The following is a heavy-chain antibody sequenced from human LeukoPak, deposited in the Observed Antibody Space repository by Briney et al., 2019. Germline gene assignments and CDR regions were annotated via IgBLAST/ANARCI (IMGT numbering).Heavy chain of an antibody. CDR3: ARDLGVVVWYFYL. J-gene: IGHJ2*01. CDR2: INPNSGVT. Sequence: ASVKVSCTASGYTFTGYYMHWVRQAPGQGVEWMGCINPNSGVTDYAQKFQGRVTMTRDTSISTAYMELSRLRSDDTAVYYCARDLGVVVWYFYLWGRGTLVTVSS. V-gene: IGHV1-2*02. D-gene: IGHD3-22*01. CDR1: GYTFTGYY.